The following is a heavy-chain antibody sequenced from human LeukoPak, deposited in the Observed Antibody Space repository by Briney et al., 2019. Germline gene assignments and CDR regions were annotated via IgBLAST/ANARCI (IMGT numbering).Heavy chain of an antibody. D-gene: IGHD3-3*01. Sequence: SGTLSLTCTVSGGSISSYYWSWIRQPPGKGLEWIGYIYYSGSTNYNPSLKSRVTISVDTSKNQFSLKLSSVTAADTAVYYCARAGYDGDFWSGYYFPYWGQGTLVTVSS. CDR1: GGSISSYY. V-gene: IGHV4-59*01. CDR2: IYYSGST. CDR3: ARAGYDGDFWSGYYFPY. J-gene: IGHJ4*02.